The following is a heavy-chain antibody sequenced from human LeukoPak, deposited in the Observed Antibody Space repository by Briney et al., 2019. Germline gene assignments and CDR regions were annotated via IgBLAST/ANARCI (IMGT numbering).Heavy chain of an antibody. V-gene: IGHV3-7*01. J-gene: IGHJ3*02. CDR2: IKQDGGEK. CDR3: ARDAFSRISVFGVVSDAFDI. CDR1: GLTFSSYW. Sequence: PGGSLRLSCAASGLTFSSYWMSWVRQAPGKGPEWVANIKQDGGEKYYVGSVKGRFTISRDNAKNSPYLQMNSLRAEDTAVYYCARDAFSRISVFGVVSDAFDIWGQGTMVTVSS. D-gene: IGHD3-3*01.